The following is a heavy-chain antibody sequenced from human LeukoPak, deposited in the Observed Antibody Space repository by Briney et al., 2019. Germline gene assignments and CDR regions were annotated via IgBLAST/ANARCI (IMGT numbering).Heavy chain of an antibody. CDR1: GFTVSSNY. CDR3: AKVGGSGWTSYYYYGMDV. D-gene: IGHD6-19*01. Sequence: GGSLRLSCAASGFTVSSNYMSWVRQAPGKGLEWVSYISGSGATIHYADSAKGRFTISRDNAKNSLYLQMNSLRAEDTALYYCAKVGGSGWTSYYYYGMDVWGQGTTVTVSS. J-gene: IGHJ6*02. V-gene: IGHV3-11*01. CDR2: ISGSGATI.